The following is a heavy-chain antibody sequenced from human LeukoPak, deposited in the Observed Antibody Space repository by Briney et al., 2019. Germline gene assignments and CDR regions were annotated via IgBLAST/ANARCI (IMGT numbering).Heavy chain of an antibody. J-gene: IGHJ1*01. CDR1: GFTFSSYW. V-gene: IGHV3-48*04. CDR2: ISSSSSTI. Sequence: GGSLRLSCAASGFTFSSYWMSWVRQAPGKGLEWVSYISSSSSTIYYADSVKGRFTISRDNAKNSLYLQMNSLRAEDTAVYYCARFDSSGYYYGEYFQHWGQGTLVTVSS. CDR3: ARFDSSGYYYGEYFQH. D-gene: IGHD3-22*01.